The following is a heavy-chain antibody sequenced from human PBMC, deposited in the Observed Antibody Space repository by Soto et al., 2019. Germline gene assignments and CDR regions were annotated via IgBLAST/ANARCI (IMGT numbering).Heavy chain of an antibody. CDR2: MNQHGSET. V-gene: IGHV3-7*01. Sequence: EVHLVESGGGLVQPGGSLRLSCETSGFTFSSYWMNWVRQAPGRGLEWVTNMNQHGSETYYLDSVKGRFTISRDNAKNSLYLQMNSLRAEDTAVYYCARGRPFPVGSGFDYWGQGTLVTVSS. CDR1: GFTFSSYW. J-gene: IGHJ4*02. CDR3: ARGRPFPVGSGFDY. D-gene: IGHD1-26*01.